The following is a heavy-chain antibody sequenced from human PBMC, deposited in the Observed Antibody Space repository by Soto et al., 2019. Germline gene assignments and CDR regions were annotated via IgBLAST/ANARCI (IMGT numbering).Heavy chain of an antibody. Sequence: QVQLVESGGGVVQPGRSLRLSCAASGFMFNNHGMHWVRQAPGEGLEWVAVIWSDGNNRYYADSVKGRFTISRDNSKNMLYLQMNSLRGEDTAVYYCVRGDNWNDEASDYWGQGTLVTVSS. V-gene: IGHV3-33*01. D-gene: IGHD1-1*01. CDR3: VRGDNWNDEASDY. J-gene: IGHJ4*02. CDR2: IWSDGNNR. CDR1: GFMFNNHG.